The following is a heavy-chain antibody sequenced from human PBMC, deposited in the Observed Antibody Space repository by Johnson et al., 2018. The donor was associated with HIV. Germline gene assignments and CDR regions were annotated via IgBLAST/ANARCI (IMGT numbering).Heavy chain of an antibody. CDR1: GFAFSNYG. D-gene: IGHD3-22*01. V-gene: IGHV3-33*08. CDR3: ARDRRYYDSSGYYYDALDI. J-gene: IGHJ3*02. Sequence: QMMLVESGGGVVQPGNSLRLSCAASGFAFSNYGMHWVRQAPGKGLEWVAVIPFDGSNRYYADSVKGRFTISRDNSKNTLYLQMNSLRAEDTAVYFCARDRRYYDSSGYYYDALDIWGQGTMVTVSS. CDR2: IPFDGSNR.